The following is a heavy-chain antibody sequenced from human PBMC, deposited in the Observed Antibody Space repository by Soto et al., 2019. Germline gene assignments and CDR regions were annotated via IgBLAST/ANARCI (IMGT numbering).Heavy chain of an antibody. Sequence: ASVKVSCKTSGYTFTDYYVHWVRQAPGQGLEWMGWINPNSGVTNYAQKFQGWVTLTRDASVATAYMELNSLKSDDTAVFFCARGGAADYYDSYSPGPFDYWGQGTLVTVSS. CDR3: ARGGAADYYDSYSPGPFDY. D-gene: IGHD3-22*01. V-gene: IGHV1-2*04. CDR2: INPNSGVT. CDR1: GYTFTDYY. J-gene: IGHJ4*02.